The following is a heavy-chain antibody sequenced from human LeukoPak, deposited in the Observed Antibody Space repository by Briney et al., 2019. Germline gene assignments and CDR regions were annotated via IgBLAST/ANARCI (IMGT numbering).Heavy chain of an antibody. V-gene: IGHV3-23*01. Sequence: QPGGSLRLSCVASGLTFGNYGMNWVRQAPGKGLEWVSSIGGSGSTTYYADFVRGRFTISRDNSKNSMRAEDTAIYYCAEVESSYCRIWGQGTLVTVSS. D-gene: IGHD3-10*01. CDR2: IGGSGSTT. CDR3: AEVESSYCRI. J-gene: IGHJ4*01. CDR1: GLTFGNYG.